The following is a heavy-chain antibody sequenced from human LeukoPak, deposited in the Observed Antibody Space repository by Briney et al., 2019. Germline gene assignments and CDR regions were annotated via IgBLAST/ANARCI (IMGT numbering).Heavy chain of an antibody. CDR2: ISAYNGNT. V-gene: IGHV1-18*01. Sequence: ASVKVSCKASGYTFTSYGISCVRQAPGQGLEWMGWISAYNGNTNYAQKLQGRVTMTTDTSTSTAYMELRSLRSDDTAVYYCARGTGIVVVPASFGGWFDPWGQGTLVTVSS. CDR1: GYTFTSYG. D-gene: IGHD2-2*01. J-gene: IGHJ5*02. CDR3: ARGTGIVVVPASFGGWFDP.